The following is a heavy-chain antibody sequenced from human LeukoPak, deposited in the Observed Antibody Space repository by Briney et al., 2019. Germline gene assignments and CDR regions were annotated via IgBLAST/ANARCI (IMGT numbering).Heavy chain of an antibody. J-gene: IGHJ5*02. CDR3: ARDLTAAAGTWIWFDP. Sequence: GGSLRLSCAASGFTFSDYYMSWVRQAPGKGLEWVANIKQDGSEKYYVDSVKGRFTISRDNAKNSLYLQMNSLRAEDTAVYYCARDLTAAAGTWIWFDPWGQGTLVTVSS. CDR2: IKQDGSEK. D-gene: IGHD6-13*01. V-gene: IGHV3-7*01. CDR1: GFTFSDYY.